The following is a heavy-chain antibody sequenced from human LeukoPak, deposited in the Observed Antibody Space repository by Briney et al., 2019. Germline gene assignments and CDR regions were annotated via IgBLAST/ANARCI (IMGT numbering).Heavy chain of an antibody. CDR3: ARTTSSWGNWFDP. CDR2: MNPNSGNT. J-gene: IGHJ5*02. D-gene: IGHD6-13*01. CDR1: GYTFTSYD. Sequence: ASVKVSRKASGYTFTSYDINWVRQATGQGLEWMGWMNPNSGNTGYAQKFQGRVTMTRNTSISTAYMELSSLRSEDTAVYYCARTTSSWGNWFDPWGQGTLVTVSS. V-gene: IGHV1-8*01.